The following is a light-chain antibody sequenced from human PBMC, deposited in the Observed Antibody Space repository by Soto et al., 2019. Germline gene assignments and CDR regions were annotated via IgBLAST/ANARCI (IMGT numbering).Light chain of an antibody. CDR1: SGHSTYA. CDR2: LNSDGSH. Sequence: QLVLTQSPSASASLGASVKLTCTLSSGHSTYAIAWHQQQPEKGPRFLMKLNSDGSHSKGDGIPDRFSGSSSDTERYLTISSLQSEDEADYYCQTWGTGIPVIFGGGTKLTVL. V-gene: IGLV4-69*01. CDR3: QTWGTGIPVI. J-gene: IGLJ2*01.